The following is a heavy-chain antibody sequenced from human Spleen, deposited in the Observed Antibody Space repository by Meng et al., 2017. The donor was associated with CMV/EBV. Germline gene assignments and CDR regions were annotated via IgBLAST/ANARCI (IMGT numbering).Heavy chain of an antibody. CDR2: IYYSGST. CDR3: ARYDFWSGYHDY. CDR1: GGSISSYY. V-gene: IGHV4-59*01. Sequence: GSLSLTCTVSGGSISSYYWSWIRQPPGKGLEWIGYIYYSGSTNYNPSLKSRVTISVDTSKNQFSLKLSSVTAADTTVYYCARYDFWSGYHDYWGQGTLVTVSS. D-gene: IGHD3-3*01. J-gene: IGHJ4*02.